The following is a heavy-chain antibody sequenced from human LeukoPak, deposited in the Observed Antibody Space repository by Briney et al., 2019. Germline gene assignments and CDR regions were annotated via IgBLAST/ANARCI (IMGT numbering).Heavy chain of an antibody. D-gene: IGHD2-21*02. CDR1: GGTFSSYA. Sequence: GSSVKVSCKASGGTFSSYAISWVRQAPGQGLEWMGGIIPIFGTANYAQKFQGRVTITADESTSTAYMELSSLRSEDTAVYYCAIRPKGIAYCGGDCQGAFDYWGQGTLVTVSS. CDR2: IIPIFGTA. V-gene: IGHV1-69*01. CDR3: AIRPKGIAYCGGDCQGAFDY. J-gene: IGHJ4*02.